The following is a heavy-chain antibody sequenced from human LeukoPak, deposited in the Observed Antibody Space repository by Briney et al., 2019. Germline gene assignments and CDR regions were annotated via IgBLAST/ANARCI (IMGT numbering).Heavy chain of an antibody. Sequence: GGSLRLSCAASGFTFSSYGMHWVRQAPGKGLEWVAFIRYDGSNKYYADSVKGRITISRDNSKNTQYLQMNSLRAEDTAVYYCAKEYSGTFSPFPSYFDCWGQGTLATVSS. CDR1: GFTFSSYG. CDR3: AKEYSGTFSPFPSYFDC. V-gene: IGHV3-30*02. J-gene: IGHJ4*02. D-gene: IGHD1-26*01. CDR2: IRYDGSNK.